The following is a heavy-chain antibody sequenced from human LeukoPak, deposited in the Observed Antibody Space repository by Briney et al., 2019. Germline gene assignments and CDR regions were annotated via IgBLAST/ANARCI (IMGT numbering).Heavy chain of an antibody. J-gene: IGHJ4*02. V-gene: IGHV4-59*01. CDR1: GGSISSYY. CDR3: ARGGADYGDFFDY. D-gene: IGHD4-17*01. Sequence: SETLSLTCTVSGGSISSYYWSWIRQPPGKGLEWIGYIYYSGSTNYNPSLKSRVTISVDTSKNQFSLKLSSVTAADTAVYYCARGGADYGDFFDYWGQGTLVTVPS. CDR2: IYYSGST.